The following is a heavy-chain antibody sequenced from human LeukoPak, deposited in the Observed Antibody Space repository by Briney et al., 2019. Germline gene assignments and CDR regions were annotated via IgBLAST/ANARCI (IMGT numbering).Heavy chain of an antibody. CDR3: ITPLPYSAQ. J-gene: IGHJ4*02. CDR1: GFTFSNAY. D-gene: IGHD2-21*01. CDR2: IKPKTDGETT. Sequence: GGSLRLSCAAFGFTFSNAYMNWVRQAPGKGLGWVGRIKPKTDGETTEYAAPVKDRFSISRDDSKSTMYLQMNSLKTEDTAVYYCITPLPYSAQGGQGTLVTVSS. V-gene: IGHV3-15*07.